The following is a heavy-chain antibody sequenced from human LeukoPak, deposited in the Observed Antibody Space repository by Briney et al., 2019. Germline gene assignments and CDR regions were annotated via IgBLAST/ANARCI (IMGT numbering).Heavy chain of an antibody. CDR3: ATSITIFGVVTHNWFDP. Sequence: ASVKVSCKASGYSFTDYYMHWVRQAPGQGLEWMGWINPNSGGTSYAQKFQGRVTMTRETPISTAYVELSGLTSDDTAVYYCATSITIFGVVTHNWFDPWGQGTLVTVSS. D-gene: IGHD3-3*01. CDR1: GYSFTDYY. CDR2: INPNSGGT. J-gene: IGHJ5*02. V-gene: IGHV1-2*02.